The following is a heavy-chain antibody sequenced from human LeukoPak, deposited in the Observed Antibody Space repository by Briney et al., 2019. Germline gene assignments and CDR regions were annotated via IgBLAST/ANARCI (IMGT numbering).Heavy chain of an antibody. CDR3: ARGVFGELEKLMFQH. CDR2: INPSGGST. D-gene: IGHD3-10*02. Sequence: GASVKVSCKASGYTFSIYGISWLRQAPGQGLEWMGIINPSGGSTSYPQKFQDRVTMTRDTSTSTVYMELSSLKSDDTAIYYCARGVFGELEKLMFQHWGQGTLVTVSS. J-gene: IGHJ1*01. V-gene: IGHV1-46*01. CDR1: GYTFSIYG.